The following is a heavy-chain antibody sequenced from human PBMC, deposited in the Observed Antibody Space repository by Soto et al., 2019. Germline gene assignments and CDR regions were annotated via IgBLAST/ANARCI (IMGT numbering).Heavy chain of an antibody. CDR2: IYSGGST. V-gene: IGHV3-66*01. J-gene: IGHJ4*02. Sequence: GGSLRLSCAASGFTVSSNYMSWVRQAPGKGLEWVSVIYSGGSTYYADSVKGRFTISRDNSKNTLYLQMNSLRAEDTAVYYCARDLPRLRSFDYWGQGTLVTVSS. CDR1: GFTVSSNY. CDR3: ARDLPRLRSFDY. D-gene: IGHD4-17*01.